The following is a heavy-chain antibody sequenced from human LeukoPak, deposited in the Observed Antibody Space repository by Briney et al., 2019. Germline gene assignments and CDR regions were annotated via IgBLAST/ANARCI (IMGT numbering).Heavy chain of an antibody. CDR3: ARSYDYVWGSYRYVFDY. CDR1: GGSFSGYY. D-gene: IGHD3-16*02. Sequence: PSETLSLTCAVYGGSFSGYYWSWIRQPPGKGLEWIGEINHSGSTNYNPSLKSRVTISVDTSKNQFSLKLSSVTAADTAVYYCARSYDYVWGSYRYVFDYWGQGTLVTVSS. CDR2: INHSGST. J-gene: IGHJ4*02. V-gene: IGHV4-34*01.